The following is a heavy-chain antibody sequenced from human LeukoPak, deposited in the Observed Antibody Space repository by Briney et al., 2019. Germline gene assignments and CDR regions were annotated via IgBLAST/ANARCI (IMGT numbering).Heavy chain of an antibody. J-gene: IGHJ4*02. V-gene: IGHV3-53*01. CDR1: GLSVSSKY. Sequence: PGRSLRLSCAASGLSVSSKYMNWVRQAPGKGMEWVSLLYSGGSTYYADSVKGRFTISRDSSKNTVYLQMNSLRAEDTAVYYCAKDSVLRGSGSYWVRCYFDCWGQGTLVTVSS. CDR3: AKDSVLRGSGSYWVRCYFDC. D-gene: IGHD3-10*01. CDR2: LYSGGST.